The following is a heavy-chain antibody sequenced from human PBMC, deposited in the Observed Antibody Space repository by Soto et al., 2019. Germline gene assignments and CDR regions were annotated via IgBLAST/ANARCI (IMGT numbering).Heavy chain of an antibody. J-gene: IGHJ4*02. Sequence: TLSLTCTVSGGSISSYYWSWIRQPPGKGLEWIGYIYYSGSTNYNPSLKSRVTISVDTSKNQFSLKLSSVTAADTAVYYCARDSGIAAIDYWGQGTLVTVSS. CDR1: GGSISSYY. V-gene: IGHV4-59*01. CDR2: IYYSGST. D-gene: IGHD6-13*01. CDR3: ARDSGIAAIDY.